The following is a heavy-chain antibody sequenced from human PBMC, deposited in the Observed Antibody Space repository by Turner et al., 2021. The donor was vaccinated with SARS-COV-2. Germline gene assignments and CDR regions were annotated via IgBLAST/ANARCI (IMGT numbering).Heavy chain of an antibody. CDR3: AKDLGRYCSGGSGYSGYFDY. D-gene: IGHD2-15*01. CDR2: ISYDGSNK. CDR1: GFPFISYG. V-gene: IGHV3-30*18. J-gene: IGHJ4*02. Sequence: QVQLVESGGGVVQPWRSLRLSCAASGFPFISYGMHWVRQAQGKGLEWEAVISYDGSNKYYADAEKGRFTITRDNSKNTLYLQMNSLRAEDTAVYDCAKDLGRYCSGGSGYSGYFDYWGQGTLVTVSS.